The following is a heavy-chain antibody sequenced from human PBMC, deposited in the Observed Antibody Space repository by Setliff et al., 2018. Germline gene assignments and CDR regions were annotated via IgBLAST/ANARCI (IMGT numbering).Heavy chain of an antibody. D-gene: IGHD2-8*02. CDR2: IYHSGST. CDR1: GGSISSSSYY. V-gene: IGHV4-39*07. J-gene: IGHJ4*02. CDR3: TVYNTGSSKDHY. Sequence: SETLSLTCTVSGGSISSSSYYWGWIRQPPGKGLEWIGSIYHSGSTNYNPSLKSRVTISVDKSKNQFSLKLSSVTAADTALYYCTVYNTGSSKDHYWGQGTPVTVSS.